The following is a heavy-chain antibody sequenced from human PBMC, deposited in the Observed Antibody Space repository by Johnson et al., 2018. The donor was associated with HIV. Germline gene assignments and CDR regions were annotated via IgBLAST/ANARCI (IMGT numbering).Heavy chain of an antibody. CDR2: IKSKTDGGTT. J-gene: IGHJ3*02. CDR1: GFTFSNAW. CDR3: TTDLPISRRLRYIPDDAFDI. D-gene: IGHD3-9*01. Sequence: EVQVVESGGGLVKPGGSLRLSCAASGFTFSNAWMSWVRQAPGKGLEWVGRIKSKTDGGTTDYAAPVKGRFTIQRDDSKNTLYLQINSLKTEDTAVYYCTTDLPISRRLRYIPDDAFDIWGQGTMVTVSS. V-gene: IGHV3-15*01.